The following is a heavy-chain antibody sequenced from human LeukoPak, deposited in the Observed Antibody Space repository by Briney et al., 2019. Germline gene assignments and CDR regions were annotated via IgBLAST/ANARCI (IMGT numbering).Heavy chain of an antibody. CDR2: ISGSGGST. CDR3: AKEVGFAVAGNFDY. Sequence: GGSLILSCAASGFTFNSYAMTWVRQAPGKGPGWVSAISGSGGSTYYSNSVKGRFTISRDNSKNTLYLQMNSLRAEDTGVYYCAKEVGFAVAGNFDYWGQGTLVTVSS. V-gene: IGHV3-23*01. D-gene: IGHD6-19*01. J-gene: IGHJ4*02. CDR1: GFTFNSYA.